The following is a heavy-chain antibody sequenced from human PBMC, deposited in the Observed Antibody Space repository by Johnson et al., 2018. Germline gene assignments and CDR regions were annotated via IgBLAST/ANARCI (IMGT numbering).Heavy chain of an antibody. V-gene: IGHV3-13*01. CDR3: ARATPLVKARWFGEEDYYYGMDV. J-gene: IGHJ6*02. Sequence: EQLVQSGGGLVQPGGSLRLSCAASGFTFSSYDMHWVRQATGKGLEWVSGIGNAGDTYYPGSVKGRFTISRENAKNSLYLQMNSLRAGDTAGYYCARATPLVKARWFGEEDYYYGMDVWGQGTTVTVSS. D-gene: IGHD3-10*01. CDR2: IGNAGDT. CDR1: GFTFSSYD.